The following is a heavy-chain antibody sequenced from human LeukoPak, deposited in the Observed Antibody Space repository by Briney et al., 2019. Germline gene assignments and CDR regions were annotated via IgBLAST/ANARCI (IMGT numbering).Heavy chain of an antibody. CDR3: TRWSSRPYFDY. V-gene: IGHV5-51*01. D-gene: IGHD2-2*01. Sequence: GESLKISCKGSGYTFTTYWIGWVRQMPGKGLEWMGIIYPGDSDTRYSPSFQGQVTISADKSINTAYLQWSSLKASDTAIYYCTRWSSRPYFDYWGQGTLVTVSS. CDR1: GYTFTTYW. J-gene: IGHJ4*02. CDR2: IYPGDSDT.